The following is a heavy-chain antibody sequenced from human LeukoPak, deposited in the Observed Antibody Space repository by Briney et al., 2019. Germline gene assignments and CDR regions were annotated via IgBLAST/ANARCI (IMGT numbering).Heavy chain of an antibody. D-gene: IGHD5-12*01. Sequence: GGSLRLSCAASGFTFSASAMHWVRQVPGKGLEYVSAITSDGGGTFYANSAKGRLTISRDNSKNTLYLQMGSLRADDMAVYYCARGLKVAFDYWGQGTLVTVSS. CDR2: ITSDGGGT. J-gene: IGHJ4*02. CDR1: GFTFSASA. CDR3: ARGLKVAFDY. V-gene: IGHV3-64*01.